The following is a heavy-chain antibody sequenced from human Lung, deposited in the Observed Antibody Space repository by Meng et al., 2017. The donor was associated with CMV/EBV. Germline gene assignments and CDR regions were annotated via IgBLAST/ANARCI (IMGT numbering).Heavy chain of an antibody. CDR3: ARESSGSFVLDV. CDR1: GFTFSVYS. CDR2: ISSSSFI. J-gene: IGHJ6*02. V-gene: IGHV3-21*01. Sequence: ESXKISCAASGFTFSVYSINWVRQAPGKGLEWVSSISSSSFIYYADSVKGRFTISRDNAENSLSLQMNGLRAEDTAVYYCARESSGSFVLDVWGQGTTVTVSS. D-gene: IGHD6-25*01.